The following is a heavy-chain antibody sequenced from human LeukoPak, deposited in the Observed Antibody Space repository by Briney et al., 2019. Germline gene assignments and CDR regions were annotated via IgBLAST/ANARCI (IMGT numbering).Heavy chain of an antibody. V-gene: IGHV3-74*01. D-gene: IGHD6-13*01. J-gene: IGHJ4*02. CDR3: AREEGLYSSSWYLTDY. CDR1: GFTFSSYW. CDR2: IYSDGSST. Sequence: GGSLRLSCAASGFTFSSYWMHWVRQAPGKGLVWVSRIYSDGSSTSYADSVKGRFTISRDNAKNTLYLQMNGLRAEDTAVYYCAREEGLYSSSWYLTDYWGQGTLVTVSS.